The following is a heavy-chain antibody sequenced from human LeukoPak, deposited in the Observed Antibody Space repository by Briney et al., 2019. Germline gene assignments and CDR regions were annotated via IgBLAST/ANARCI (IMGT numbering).Heavy chain of an antibody. CDR2: ISYSGST. D-gene: IGHD2-15*01. V-gene: IGHV4-39*01. J-gene: IGHJ5*02. CDR1: GGSISSSNYY. Sequence: SETLSLTCTVSGGSISSSNYYCGWIRQPPGKGLEWIVSISYSGSTYYNPSLKSRLTISVDTSKNQFSLKLSSVTAADTAVYYCARLAYSSWFGPWGQGTLVTVSS. CDR3: ARLAYSSWFGP.